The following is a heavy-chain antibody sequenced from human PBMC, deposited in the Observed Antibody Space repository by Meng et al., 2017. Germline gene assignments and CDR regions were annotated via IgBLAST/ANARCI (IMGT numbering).Heavy chain of an antibody. D-gene: IGHD3-10*01. V-gene: IGHV3-7*01. Sequence: GESLKISCAASGFTFSSYGMHWVRQAPGKGLEWVANIKQDGSEKYYVDSVKGRFTISRDNAKNSLYLQMNSLRAEDTAVYYCARVGIVTMVRAYYFDYWGQGTLVTVSS. CDR3: ARVGIVTMVRAYYFDY. CDR1: GFTFSSYG. CDR2: IKQDGSEK. J-gene: IGHJ4*02.